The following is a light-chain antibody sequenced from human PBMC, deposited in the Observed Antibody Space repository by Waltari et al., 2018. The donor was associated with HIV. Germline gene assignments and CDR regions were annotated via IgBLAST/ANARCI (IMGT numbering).Light chain of an antibody. J-gene: IGLJ2*01. Sequence: QSVLTQPPSVSVASGQWVTIPRTGSSSNLWAGYDLHWYQQLPGTAPKLLIYGNSNRPSGVPDRFSGSKSGTSASLAITGLQAEDEADYYCQSYDSSLSAYVVFGGGTKLTVL. CDR2: GNS. CDR3: QSYDSSLSAYVV. CDR1: SSNLWAGYD. V-gene: IGLV1-40*01.